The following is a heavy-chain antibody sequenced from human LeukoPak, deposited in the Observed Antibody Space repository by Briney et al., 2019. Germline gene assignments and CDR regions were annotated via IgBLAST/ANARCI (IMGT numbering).Heavy chain of an antibody. J-gene: IGHJ5*02. Sequence: PWASVRVSCKASGGTFSSYAISWVRQAPGQGLEWMGGTIPIFGTANYAQTFQGRVTITADESPSTAYMELSSLRSDDTAVYYCARDPNSGSDAWGQGTLVTVSS. CDR3: ARDPNSGSDA. CDR1: GGTFSSYA. D-gene: IGHD1-26*01. CDR2: TIPIFGTA. V-gene: IGHV1-69*13.